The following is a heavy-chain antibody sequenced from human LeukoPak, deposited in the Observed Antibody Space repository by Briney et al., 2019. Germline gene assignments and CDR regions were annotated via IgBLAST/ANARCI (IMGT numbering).Heavy chain of an antibody. J-gene: IGHJ4*02. D-gene: IGHD5-18*01. CDR3: VTASFDY. Sequence: GGALRLSCAASGFTFSSYAMHGVRQALGKGLEGVAVIYSGGNTNYAHSVKGRFTISRANSKTTLYLQINSLRAEDTALYYCVTASFDYWGQGTLVTVSS. CDR2: IYSGGNT. CDR1: GFTFSSYA. V-gene: IGHV3-NL1*01.